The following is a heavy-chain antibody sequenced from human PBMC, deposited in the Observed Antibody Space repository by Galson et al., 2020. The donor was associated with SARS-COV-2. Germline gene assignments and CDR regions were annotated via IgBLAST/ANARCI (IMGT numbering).Heavy chain of an antibody. CDR3: ARLGHYYDSSGYFRFDY. D-gene: IGHD3-22*01. Sequence: GGSLRLSCAASGFTFSSYSMNWVRQAPGQGLEWVSYISSSSSTIYYADSVKGRFTISRDNAKNSLYLQMNSLRAEDTAVYYCARLGHYYDSSGYFRFDYWGQGTLVTVSS. V-gene: IGHV3-48*01. J-gene: IGHJ4*02. CDR2: ISSSSSTI. CDR1: GFTFSSYS.